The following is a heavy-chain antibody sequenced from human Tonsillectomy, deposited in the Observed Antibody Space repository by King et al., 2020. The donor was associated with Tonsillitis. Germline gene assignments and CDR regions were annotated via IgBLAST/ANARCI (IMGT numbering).Heavy chain of an antibody. J-gene: IGHJ4*02. D-gene: IGHD2-21*02. CDR1: GYTFTDYY. V-gene: IGHV1-2*02. CDR2: INPNSGGS. CDR3: ARDNNIRLPATGFVY. Sequence: VQLVESGAEVKKPGASVRVSCKASGYTFTDYYIHWVRQAPGQGLDWMGWINPNSGGSNSAQKFQGRVTMTRDTSISAADMELSRLRSDDTAVYYCARDNNIRLPATGFVYWGQGTLVTVSS.